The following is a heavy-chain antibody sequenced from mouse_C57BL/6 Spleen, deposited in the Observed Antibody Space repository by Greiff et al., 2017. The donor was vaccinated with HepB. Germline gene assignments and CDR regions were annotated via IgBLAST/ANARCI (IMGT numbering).Heavy chain of an antibody. CDR2: IDPETGGT. CDR1: GYTFTDYE. J-gene: IGHJ2*01. Sequence: VQLQQSGAELVRPGASVTLSCKASGYTFTDYEMHWVKQTPVHGLEWIGAIDPETGGTAYNQKFKGKAILTADKSSSTAYMELRSLTSEDSAVYYCTRERDHPFDYWGQGTTLTVSS. V-gene: IGHV1-15*01. CDR3: TRERDHPFDY. D-gene: IGHD3-3*01.